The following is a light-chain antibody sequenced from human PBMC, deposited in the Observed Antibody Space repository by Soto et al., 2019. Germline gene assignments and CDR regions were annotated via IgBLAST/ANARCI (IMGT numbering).Light chain of an antibody. CDR3: CSYVVSYSYA. V-gene: IGLV2-11*01. J-gene: IGLJ1*01. Sequence: QSALTQPRSVSGSPGQSVTISCTGTNSDIGAYNFVSWYQQHPGRAPKLIIYDVTKRPAGVPDRFSGSKSGNTAFLTICGLQTDDEADYYCCSYVVSYSYAFGSGTKVTVL. CDR2: DVT. CDR1: NSDIGAYNF.